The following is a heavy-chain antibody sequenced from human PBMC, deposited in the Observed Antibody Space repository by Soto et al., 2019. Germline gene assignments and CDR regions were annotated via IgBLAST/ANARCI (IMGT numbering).Heavy chain of an antibody. CDR2: IIPMFDTP. CDR1: GGTFSSDS. V-gene: IGHV1-69*12. J-gene: IGHJ4*02. Sequence: QVQLVQSGAEVKKPGSSVKVSCKASGGTFSSDSFSWVRQAPGQGLEWMGGIIPMFDTPIYAQKFQDRVTITADESTSTSYMQRISLRSGDTAVYYCARSGGLDRDFNYWGQGSLVTVSS. D-gene: IGHD2-15*01. CDR3: ARSGGLDRDFNY.